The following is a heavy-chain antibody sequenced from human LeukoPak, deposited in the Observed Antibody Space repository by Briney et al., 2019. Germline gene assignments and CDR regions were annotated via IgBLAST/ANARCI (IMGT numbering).Heavy chain of an antibody. Sequence: ASVKVSCKASGYTFTGYYIHWVRQAPGQGLEWMGWINPNSGDTNYAQKLQGRVTMTTDTSTSTAYMELRSLRSDDTAVYYCARGDWLVVTAIPLDYWGQGTLVTVSS. D-gene: IGHD2-21*02. CDR3: ARGDWLVVTAIPLDY. CDR1: GYTFTGYY. J-gene: IGHJ4*02. V-gene: IGHV1-2*02. CDR2: INPNSGDT.